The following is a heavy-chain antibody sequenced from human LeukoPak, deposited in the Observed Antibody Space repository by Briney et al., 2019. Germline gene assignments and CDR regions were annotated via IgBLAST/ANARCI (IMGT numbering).Heavy chain of an antibody. CDR3: ARGRRLTGYYDFDY. V-gene: IGHV1-2*02. Sequence: GASVKVSCKASGYTFTGYYVHWVRQAPGQGLEWMGWINPNSGGTNFAQKFQGRVTLTRDTSISTAYMELSSLRSEDTAVYYCARGRRLTGYYDFDYWGQGTLVTVSS. CDR2: INPNSGGT. J-gene: IGHJ4*02. CDR1: GYTFTGYY. D-gene: IGHD3-9*01.